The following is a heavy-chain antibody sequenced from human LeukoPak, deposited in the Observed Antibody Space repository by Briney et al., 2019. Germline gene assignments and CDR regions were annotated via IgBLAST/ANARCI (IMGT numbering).Heavy chain of an antibody. CDR3: ARDRSGYYYDSSGYKPDSWFDP. CDR1: GFTSSSYS. D-gene: IGHD3-22*01. J-gene: IGHJ5*02. Sequence: PGGSLRLSCAASGFTSSSYSMNWVRQAPGKGLEWVSSISSSSSYIYYADSVKGRFTISRDNAKNSLYLQMNSLRAEDTAVYYCARDRSGYYYDSSGYKPDSWFDPWGQGTLVTVSS. V-gene: IGHV3-21*01. CDR2: ISSSSSYI.